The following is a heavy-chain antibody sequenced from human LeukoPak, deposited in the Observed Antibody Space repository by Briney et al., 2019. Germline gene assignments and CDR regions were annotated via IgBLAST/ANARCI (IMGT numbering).Heavy chain of an antibody. V-gene: IGHV3-9*01. D-gene: IGHD4/OR15-4a*01. CDR1: GFTFDDYA. J-gene: IGHJ4*02. Sequence: GGSLRLSCAASGFTFDDYAMHWVRQAPGKGLEWVSGISWNSGSIGYADSVKGRFTISRDNAKNSLYLQMNSLRAEDTALYYCAKAEEGQDVLIDYWGQGTLVTVSS. CDR2: ISWNSGSI. CDR3: AKAEEGQDVLIDY.